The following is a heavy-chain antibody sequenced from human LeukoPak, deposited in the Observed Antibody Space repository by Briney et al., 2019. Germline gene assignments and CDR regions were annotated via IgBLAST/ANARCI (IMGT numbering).Heavy chain of an antibody. CDR2: IKQDGSEK. Sequence: PGGSLRLSCAASGFTFSSYWMSWVRQAPVKVLEWVANIKQDGSEKYYVDSVKGRFTISRDNAKNSLYLQMNSLRAEDTAVYYCAREYYDYVWGSYRLEYFDYWGQGTLVTVSS. D-gene: IGHD3-16*02. CDR3: AREYYDYVWGSYRLEYFDY. J-gene: IGHJ4*02. V-gene: IGHV3-7*01. CDR1: GFTFSSYW.